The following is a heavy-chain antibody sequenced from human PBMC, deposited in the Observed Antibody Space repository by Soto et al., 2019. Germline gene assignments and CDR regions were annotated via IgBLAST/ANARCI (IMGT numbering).Heavy chain of an antibody. CDR3: VADSSSAVTMRGGVAFDY. CDR2: ISYDGSNK. Sequence: GGSLRLSCAASGFTFSSYAMHWVRQAPGKGLEWVAVISYDGSNKYYADSVKGRFTISRDNSKNTLYLQMNSLRAEDTAVYYCVADSSSAVTMRGGVAFDYWGQGTLVTVSS. V-gene: IGHV3-30-3*01. CDR1: GFTFSSYA. J-gene: IGHJ4*02. D-gene: IGHD4-17*01.